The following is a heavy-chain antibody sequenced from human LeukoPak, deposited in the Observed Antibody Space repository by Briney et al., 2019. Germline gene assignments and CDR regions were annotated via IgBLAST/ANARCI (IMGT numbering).Heavy chain of an antibody. CDR3: ARGRRFIAAAGRRDWFDP. J-gene: IGHJ5*02. CDR1: GFTFSSYA. V-gene: IGHV3-30*04. Sequence: PGRSLRLSCAASGFTFSSYAMHWVRQAPGKGLEWVAVISYDGSNKYYADSVKGRFTISRDNSKNTLYLQMNSLRAEDTAVYYCARGRRFIAAAGRRDWFDPWGQGTLVTVSP. D-gene: IGHD6-13*01. CDR2: ISYDGSNK.